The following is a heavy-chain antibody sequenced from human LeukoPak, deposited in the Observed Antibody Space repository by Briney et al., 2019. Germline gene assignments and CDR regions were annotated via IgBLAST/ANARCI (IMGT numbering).Heavy chain of an antibody. CDR3: ARAERITMVRGVLDY. CDR2: IYYSGST. Sequence: SQTLSLTCTVSGGSISSGDYYWSWIRQPPGKGLEWIGYIYYSGSTYYNPSLKSRVTISVDTSKNQFSLKLSSVTAADTAAYYCARAERITMVRGVLDYWGQGTLVTVSS. J-gene: IGHJ4*02. V-gene: IGHV4-30-4*01. D-gene: IGHD3-10*01. CDR1: GGSISSGDYY.